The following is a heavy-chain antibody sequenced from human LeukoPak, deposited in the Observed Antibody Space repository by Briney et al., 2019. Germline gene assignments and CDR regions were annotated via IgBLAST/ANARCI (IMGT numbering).Heavy chain of an antibody. CDR2: ISGSGGST. D-gene: IGHD6-19*01. CDR1: GFTFSSYS. J-gene: IGHJ4*02. CDR3: AKRGGWYSYYFDY. V-gene: IGHV3-23*01. Sequence: GGSLRLSCAASGFTFSSYSMNWVRQAPGKGLEWVSAISGSGGSTYYADSVKGRFTISRDNSKNTLYLQMNSLRAEDTAVYYCAKRGGWYSYYFDYWGQGTLVTVSS.